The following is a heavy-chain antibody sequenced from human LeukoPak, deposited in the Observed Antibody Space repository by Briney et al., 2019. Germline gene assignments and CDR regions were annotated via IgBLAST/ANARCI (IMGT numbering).Heavy chain of an antibody. CDR3: ARADGYPYPDYYYMDV. V-gene: IGHV3-74*01. CDR1: GFTFSSYW. Sequence: GGSLRLSCAASGFTFSSYWMHWVRQAPGKGLVWVSRINSDGSSTSYADSVKGRFTISRDNAKNTLYLQMNSLRAEDTAVYYCARADGYPYPDYYYMDVWGKGTTVTISS. J-gene: IGHJ6*03. CDR2: INSDGSST. D-gene: IGHD5-24*01.